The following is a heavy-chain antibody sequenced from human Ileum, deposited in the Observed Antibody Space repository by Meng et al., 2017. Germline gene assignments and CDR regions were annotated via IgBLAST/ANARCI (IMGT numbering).Heavy chain of an antibody. CDR2: SRNKANSYTT. J-gene: IGHJ4*02. V-gene: IGHV3-72*01. CDR1: GFSFSDYY. D-gene: IGHD3-10*01. Sequence: GESLKISCAASGFSFSDYYIDWVRQAPGRGLEWVGRSRNKANSYTTEYAASVKARFTISRDDSKNSVYLQMNSLKTEDTAVYYCVRGLYFGSGSYHYWGQGTLVTVSS. CDR3: VRGLYFGSGSYHY.